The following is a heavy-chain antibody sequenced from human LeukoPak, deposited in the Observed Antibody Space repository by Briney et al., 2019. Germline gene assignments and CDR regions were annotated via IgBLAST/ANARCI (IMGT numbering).Heavy chain of an antibody. D-gene: IGHD1-1*01. CDR3: ARDRLQLQS. J-gene: IGHJ5*02. Sequence: PSETLSLTCTVSGGSISNYYWNWIRQPPGKGLEWIGYIYYTGNTNYNPSLKSRVTISVGTSKNQFSLKLSSVTAADTAVYYCARDRLQLQSWGQGTLVTVSS. CDR2: IYYTGNT. V-gene: IGHV4-59*01. CDR1: GGSISNYY.